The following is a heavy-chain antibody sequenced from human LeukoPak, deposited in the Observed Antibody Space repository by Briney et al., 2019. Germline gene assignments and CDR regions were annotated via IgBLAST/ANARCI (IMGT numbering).Heavy chain of an antibody. Sequence: GESLKISCKGSGYSFTSYWIGCVRQMPRKGLEWMGIIYPVDSDTRYSPSFQGQVTISADKSISTSYVQWSRLKASDTAMYYCAIRYSGSYNDYWGQGTLVTVSS. CDR2: IYPVDSDT. D-gene: IGHD1-26*01. J-gene: IGHJ4*02. CDR1: GYSFTSYW. CDR3: AIRYSGSYNDY. V-gene: IGHV5-51*01.